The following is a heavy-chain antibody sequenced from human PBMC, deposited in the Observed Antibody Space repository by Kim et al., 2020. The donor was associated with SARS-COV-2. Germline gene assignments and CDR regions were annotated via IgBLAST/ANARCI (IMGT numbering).Heavy chain of an antibody. J-gene: IGHJ6*02. CDR1: GFTFSSYA. V-gene: IGHV3-30-3*01. D-gene: IGHD2-2*01. CDR2: ISYDGSNK. CDR3: ARDLSDIVVSYYYGMDV. Sequence: GGSLRLSCAASGFTFSSYAMHWVRQAPGKGLEWVAVISYDGSNKYYADSVKGRFTISRDNSKNTLYLQMNSLRAEDTAVYYCARDLSDIVVSYYYGMDVWGQGTTVTVSS.